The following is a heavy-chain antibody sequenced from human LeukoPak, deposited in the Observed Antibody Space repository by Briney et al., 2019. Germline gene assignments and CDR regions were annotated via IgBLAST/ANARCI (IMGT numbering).Heavy chain of an antibody. J-gene: IGHJ5*02. CDR3: ARALYSSSSSWFDP. CDR2: INHSGGT. Sequence: SETLSLTCAVYGGSFSGYYWSWIRQPPGKGLEWIGEINHSGGTNYNPSLKSRVTISVDTSKNQFSLKLSSVTAADTAVYYCARALYSSSSSWFDPWGQGTLVTVSS. CDR1: GGSFSGYY. V-gene: IGHV4-34*01. D-gene: IGHD6-6*01.